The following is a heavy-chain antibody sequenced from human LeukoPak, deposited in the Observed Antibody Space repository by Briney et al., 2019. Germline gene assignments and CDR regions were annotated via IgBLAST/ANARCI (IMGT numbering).Heavy chain of an antibody. J-gene: IGHJ4*02. Sequence: PGGSLRLSCSASGFTFSNFAMSWVRQAPGKGLEWMANIKQDGSEKYYVDSVKGRFTISRDNAKNSLHLQMNSLRPEDTAVYYCARDSTGYGYEEWYWGQGTLVTVSS. CDR1: GFTFSNFA. V-gene: IGHV3-7*01. CDR3: ARDSTGYGYEEWY. CDR2: IKQDGSEK. D-gene: IGHD5-18*01.